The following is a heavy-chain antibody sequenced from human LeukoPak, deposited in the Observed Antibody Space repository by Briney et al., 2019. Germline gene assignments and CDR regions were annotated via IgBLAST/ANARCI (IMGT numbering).Heavy chain of an antibody. CDR2: TYYRSKWYN. Sequence: SQTLSLTCAISGDSVSSNSAAWNWIRQSPSRGLEWLGRTYYRSKWYNDYAVSVKSRITINPDTSKNQFSLQLNSVTPEDTAVYYCARDGPITIFGVVTPYGMDVWGQGTTVTVSS. CDR1: GDSVSSNSAA. V-gene: IGHV6-1*01. D-gene: IGHD3-3*01. CDR3: ARDGPITIFGVVTPYGMDV. J-gene: IGHJ6*02.